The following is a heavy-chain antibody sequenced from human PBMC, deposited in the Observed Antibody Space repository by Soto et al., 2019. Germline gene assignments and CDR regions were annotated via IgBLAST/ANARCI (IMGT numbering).Heavy chain of an antibody. V-gene: IGHV3-30-3*01. D-gene: IGHD5-18*01. CDR2: IKHDGSEI. CDR3: VRVGWGYSYGNGMDG. J-gene: IGHJ6*02. CDR1: GFGFSGYS. Sequence: QVQLVESGGGVVQPGGSLRLSCLASGFGFSGYSMHWVRQAPGKGLDWVAVIKHDGSEIYYADSVKRRFTISKDDSKNTLHLQMNALRVDDTALYYCVRVGWGYSYGNGMDGWGQGTTVTVFS.